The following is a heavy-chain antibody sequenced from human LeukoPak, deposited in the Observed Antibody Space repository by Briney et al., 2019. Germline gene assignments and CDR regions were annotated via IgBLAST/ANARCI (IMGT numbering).Heavy chain of an antibody. CDR2: ISYDGSNK. J-gene: IGHJ4*01. Sequence: PGGSLRLSCAASRFTFSSYAMHWVRQAPGKGLEWVAVISYDGSNKYYADFVKGRFTISRDNAKNSLYLQMNSLRPEDTALYYCSTGPRSLPYWGPGTLVTVSS. D-gene: IGHD4-23*01. CDR3: STGPRSLPY. V-gene: IGHV3-30*04. CDR1: RFTFSSYA.